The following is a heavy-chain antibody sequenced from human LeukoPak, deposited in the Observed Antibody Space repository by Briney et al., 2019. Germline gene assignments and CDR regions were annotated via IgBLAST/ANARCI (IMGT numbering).Heavy chain of an antibody. V-gene: IGHV3-9*03. Sequence: PGGSLRLSCAASGFTFDDYAMHWVRQAPGKGLEWVSGISWNSGSIGYAASVNGRSTIARDNAKNSLYLQMNSLTAEEMGFYYCAKAHSSGWYTSDSRSAFDYWGQGTLVTVSS. CDR2: ISWNSGSI. D-gene: IGHD6-19*01. CDR1: GFTFDDYA. CDR3: AKAHSSGWYTSDSRSAFDY. J-gene: IGHJ4*02.